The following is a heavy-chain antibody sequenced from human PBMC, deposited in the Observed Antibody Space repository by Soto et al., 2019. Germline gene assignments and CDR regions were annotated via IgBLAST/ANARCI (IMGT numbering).Heavy chain of an antibody. V-gene: IGHV3-30*18. CDR3: AKSSSITIFGVVPYDY. CDR1: GFPFTSYG. Sequence: GGSLRLSCAASGFPFTSYGMHWVREGPDKGLEWVAIISYDGSDKYYADSVKGRFTISRDNAKNSLYLQMNSLRAEDTALYYCAKSSSITIFGVVPYDYWGQGTLVTVSS. CDR2: ISYDGSDK. D-gene: IGHD3-3*01. J-gene: IGHJ4*02.